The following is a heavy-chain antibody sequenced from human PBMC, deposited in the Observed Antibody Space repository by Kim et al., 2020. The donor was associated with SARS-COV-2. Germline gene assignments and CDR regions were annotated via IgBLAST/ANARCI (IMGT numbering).Heavy chain of an antibody. D-gene: IGHD3-10*01. V-gene: IGHV3-23*01. J-gene: IGHJ4*02. CDR1: GFTFINYA. CDR3: AKAPIGSGSYYSFDY. Sequence: GGSLRLSCAASGFTFINYAMTWVRQAPGKGLEWVSGVSGSGSGTSYADSVKGRFTISRDNSMNTLHLQMNSLRAEDTAVYYCAKAPIGSGSYYSFDYWGQGTLVTVSS. CDR2: VSGSGSGT.